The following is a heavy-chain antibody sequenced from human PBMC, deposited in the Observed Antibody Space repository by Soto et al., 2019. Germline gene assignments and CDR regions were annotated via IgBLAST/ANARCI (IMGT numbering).Heavy chain of an antibody. Sequence: GGSLRVSCAAAGFNFSSYSMHPGRQAPGKGLEWVAVISYDGSNKYYADSVKGRFTISRDNSKNTLYLQMNSLRAEDTAVYYCARDSYYGMDVWGQGTTVTVSS. J-gene: IGHJ6*02. CDR3: ARDSYYGMDV. V-gene: IGHV3-30-3*01. CDR1: GFNFSSYS. CDR2: ISYDGSNK.